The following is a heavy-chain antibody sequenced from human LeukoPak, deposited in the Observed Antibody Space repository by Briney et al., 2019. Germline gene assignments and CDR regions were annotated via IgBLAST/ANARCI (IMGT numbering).Heavy chain of an antibody. J-gene: IGHJ6*02. D-gene: IGHD2-21*02. CDR3: AKKGDNYDYGMDV. Sequence: GGSLRLSCAASGFTFTSYVMSWVRQAPGKGLEWVSDISGSGGSTYYADSVKGRFTISRDNSKNTLYLQMNSLRAEDTAVYYCAKKGDNYDYGMDVWGQGTTVTVPS. CDR2: ISGSGGST. CDR1: GFTFTSYV. V-gene: IGHV3-23*01.